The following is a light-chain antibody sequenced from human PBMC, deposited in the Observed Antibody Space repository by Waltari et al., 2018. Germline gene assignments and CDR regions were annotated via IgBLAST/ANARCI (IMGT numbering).Light chain of an antibody. CDR2: RNS. Sequence: QSVLTQAPSVSGTLGQSVAISCSGATSNVGKHHVSWSQQLPGTAPKLLIYRNSQRPSGVPDRFSASKSDTSASLTISGLRSEDEADYYCITWDDSLGGYYVFGTGTTVTVL. J-gene: IGLJ1*01. CDR1: TSNVGKHH. V-gene: IGLV1-47*01. CDR3: ITWDDSLGGYYV.